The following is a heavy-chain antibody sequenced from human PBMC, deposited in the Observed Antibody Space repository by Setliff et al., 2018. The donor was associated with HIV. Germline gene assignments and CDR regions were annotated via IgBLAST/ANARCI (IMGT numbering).Heavy chain of an antibody. CDR2: INPSSTST. CDR1: GYTFTTYG. V-gene: IGHV1-46*01. J-gene: IGHJ1*01. CDR3: ARDHMSVGAWVGATSRGLFQH. D-gene: IGHD1-26*01. Sequence: ASVKVSCKASGYTFTTYGINWVRQAPGQGLEWMGIINPSSTSTNYAQRFQGRVTMTRDTSTSTVYMELSSLRSEDTAVYYCARDHMSVGAWVGATSRGLFQHWGQGTLVTVSS.